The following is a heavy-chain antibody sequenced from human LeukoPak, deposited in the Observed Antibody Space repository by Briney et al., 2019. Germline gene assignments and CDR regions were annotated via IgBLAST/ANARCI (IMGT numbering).Heavy chain of an antibody. Sequence: SQTLSLTCTVSGGSISSGDYYWSWIRQPPGKGLEWIGYIYYSGSAYYNPSLKSRVTISIDTSKNQFSLKLSSVTAADTAVYLCARGSYVDIVATYYYYGMDVWGQGTTVTVSS. CDR1: GGSISSGDYY. CDR2: IYYSGSA. CDR3: ARGSYVDIVATYYYYGMDV. J-gene: IGHJ6*02. D-gene: IGHD5-12*01. V-gene: IGHV4-30-4*01.